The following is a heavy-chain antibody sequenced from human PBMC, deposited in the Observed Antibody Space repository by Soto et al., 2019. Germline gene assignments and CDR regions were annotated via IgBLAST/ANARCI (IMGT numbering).Heavy chain of an antibody. V-gene: IGHV3-9*01. Sequence: EVQLVESGGGLVQPGRSLRLSCASSGFMFDDFAMHWVRQAPGKGLEWVSGISWNSGDVAYADSVKGRFTISRDNAKHTVYLHFYSLRPEDTALYDCANAANVVTHCFDPWVQGTLVTVSS. CDR3: ANAANVVTHCFDP. D-gene: IGHD3-22*01. CDR1: GFMFDDFA. CDR2: ISWNSGDV. J-gene: IGHJ5*02.